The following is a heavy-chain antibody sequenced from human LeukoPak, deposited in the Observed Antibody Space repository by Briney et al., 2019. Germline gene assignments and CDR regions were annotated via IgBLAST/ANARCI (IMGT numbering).Heavy chain of an antibody. Sequence: PGRSLRLSCAASGFTFSSYAMHWVRQAPGKGLEWVAVISYDGSNKYYADSVKGRFTISRDNSKNTLYLQMNSLRAEDTAVYYCARAVYDTLTGYYIDYWGQGTLVTVSS. CDR2: ISYDGSNK. V-gene: IGHV3-30*04. J-gene: IGHJ4*02. CDR1: GFTFSSYA. CDR3: ARAVYDTLTGYYIDY. D-gene: IGHD3-9*01.